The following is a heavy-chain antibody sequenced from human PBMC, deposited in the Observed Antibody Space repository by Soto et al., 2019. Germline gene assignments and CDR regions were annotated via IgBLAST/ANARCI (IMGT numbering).Heavy chain of an antibody. D-gene: IGHD5-12*01. V-gene: IGHV3-23*01. CDR3: AKAVGYSGYDFDY. Sequence: EVQLLESGGGLVQPGGSLRLSCAASGFTFSSNAMSWVRQAPGKGLEWVPAISGRGGSTYYADSVKGRFTITRDNSKNTLYLQMNSLRAEDTAVYYCAKAVGYSGYDFDYWGQGTLVTVSS. J-gene: IGHJ4*02. CDR2: ISGRGGST. CDR1: GFTFSSNA.